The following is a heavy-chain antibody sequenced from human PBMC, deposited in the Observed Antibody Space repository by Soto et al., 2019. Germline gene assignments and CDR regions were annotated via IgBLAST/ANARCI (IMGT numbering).Heavy chain of an antibody. D-gene: IGHD5-12*01. CDR2: INHSGST. Sequence: PSETLSLTCAVYGGSFTGHYWSWIRQPPGKELEWIGEINHSGSTNYNPSLKSRVTISVDTSKNQFSLKLSSVTAADTAVYYCARAGDGYNYGDYWGQG. V-gene: IGHV4-34*01. CDR3: ARAGDGYNYGDY. J-gene: IGHJ4*02. CDR1: GGSFTGHY.